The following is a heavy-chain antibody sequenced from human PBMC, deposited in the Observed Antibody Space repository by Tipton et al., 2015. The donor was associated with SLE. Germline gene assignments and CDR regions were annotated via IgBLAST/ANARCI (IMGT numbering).Heavy chain of an antibody. CDR1: GGSLSSSSYY. D-gene: IGHD6-25*01. V-gene: IGHV4-39*01. J-gene: IGHJ5*02. CDR3: ARRRAATGLFSERGWFDP. Sequence: TLSLTCSVSGGSLSSSSYYWGWIRQPPGKGLQWIGFIDYRGNTYFNPSLESRVIISVDTPKSQFSLRLTSVTASDTAVYYCARRRAATGLFSERGWFDPWGQGTLVTVSS. CDR2: IDYRGNT.